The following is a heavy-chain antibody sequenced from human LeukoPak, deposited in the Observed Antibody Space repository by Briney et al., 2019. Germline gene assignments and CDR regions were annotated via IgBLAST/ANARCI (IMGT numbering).Heavy chain of an antibody. Sequence: GGSLRLSCATSGFTFSSYWMTCVRQAPGKGLEWVANMNDDGSEKYYVDSVTGRFTISRDNAKNSLYLQMNSLRAGDTAVYYCARDSWEYGSGSYYNKVLDYWGQGTLVTVSS. D-gene: IGHD3-10*01. CDR1: GFTFSSYW. V-gene: IGHV3-7*01. CDR2: MNDDGSEK. J-gene: IGHJ4*02. CDR3: ARDSWEYGSGSYYNKVLDY.